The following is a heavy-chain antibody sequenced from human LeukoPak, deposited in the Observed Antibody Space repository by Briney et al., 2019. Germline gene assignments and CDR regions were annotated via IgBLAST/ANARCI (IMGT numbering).Heavy chain of an antibody. CDR1: GFTFSSYW. D-gene: IGHD1-1*01. V-gene: IGHV3-7*01. Sequence: PGGSLRLSCAASGFTFSSYWMSWVRQAPGEGLEWVANIKQDGSEKYYVDSVKGRFTISRDNAKNSLYLQMNSLRAEGTAVYYCAREVWNGPPLDYWGQGTLVTVSS. J-gene: IGHJ4*02. CDR2: IKQDGSEK. CDR3: AREVWNGPPLDY.